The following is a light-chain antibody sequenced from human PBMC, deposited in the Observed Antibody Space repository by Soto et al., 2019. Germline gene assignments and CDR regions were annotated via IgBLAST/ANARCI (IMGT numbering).Light chain of an antibody. CDR3: QLYSGSPWT. V-gene: IGKV3-20*01. CDR2: GVS. CDR1: QSISHRY. Sequence: IVSTQSPGTLSLSPGERVTLSCRASQSISHRYLAWFQHKVGQAPRLLIYGVSTRAAGIPDRFSGSGSGTDFTLTISRLEPEDFAVYYCQLYSGSPWTFGQGTKVDIK. J-gene: IGKJ1*01.